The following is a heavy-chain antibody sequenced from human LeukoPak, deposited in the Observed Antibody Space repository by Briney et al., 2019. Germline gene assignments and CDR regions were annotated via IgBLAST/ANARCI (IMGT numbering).Heavy chain of an antibody. CDR1: GFTFSSYW. Sequence: GGSLRLSCAASGFTFSSYWMSWVRQAPGKGLEWVANIKQDGSEKYYVDSVKGRFTISRDNAKNSLYLQMNSLRAEDTAVYYCARESPRGYCSSTSCPPWASRPMDVWGKGTTVTVSS. J-gene: IGHJ6*03. CDR2: IKQDGSEK. D-gene: IGHD2-2*01. CDR3: ARESPRGYCSSTSCPPWASRPMDV. V-gene: IGHV3-7*01.